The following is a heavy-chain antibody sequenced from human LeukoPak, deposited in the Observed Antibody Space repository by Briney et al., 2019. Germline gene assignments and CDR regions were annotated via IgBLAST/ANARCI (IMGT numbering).Heavy chain of an antibody. CDR1: GFTFSSYG. CDR3: AKSWYYYDSSGYSNWFDP. V-gene: IGHV3-30*02. J-gene: IGHJ5*02. CDR2: IRYDGSNK. D-gene: IGHD3-22*01. Sequence: GGSLRLSCAASGFTFSSYGMRWVRQAPGKGLEWVAFIRYDGSNKYYADSVKGRFTISRDNSKNTLYLQMNSLRAEDTAVYYCAKSWYYYDSSGYSNWFDPWGQGTLVTVSS.